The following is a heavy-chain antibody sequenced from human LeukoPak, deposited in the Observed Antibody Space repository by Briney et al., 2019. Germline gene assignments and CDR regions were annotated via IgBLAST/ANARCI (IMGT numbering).Heavy chain of an antibody. V-gene: IGHV1-18*03. CDR3: ARDARSWHFYYSGMDV. Sequence: ASVKVSCKASGYSFISYGISWVRRAPGQGLEWMGWISAYNGNTHYAQNLQGRVTMTTDTSTSIAYMELRSLRSDDMALYYCARDARSWHFYYSGMDVWGQGTTVTVSS. CDR2: ISAYNGNT. CDR1: GYSFISYG. D-gene: IGHD6-13*01. J-gene: IGHJ6*01.